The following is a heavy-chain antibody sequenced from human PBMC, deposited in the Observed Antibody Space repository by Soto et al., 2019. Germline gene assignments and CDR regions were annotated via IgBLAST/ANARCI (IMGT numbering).Heavy chain of an antibody. D-gene: IGHD3-3*01. CDR1: GYAFTSYG. J-gene: IGHJ4*02. CDR3: ARDMDTIFGVVIIPVFSDY. Sequence: ASAKPSSEASGYAFTSYGISWVRHANRQGLEWMGWISAYNGNTNCAQKPQGRVTMTTDTSTSTAYMELRSLRSDDTAVYYCARDMDTIFGVVIIPVFSDYWGQGTLVTSPQ. CDR2: ISAYNGNT. V-gene: IGHV1-18*01.